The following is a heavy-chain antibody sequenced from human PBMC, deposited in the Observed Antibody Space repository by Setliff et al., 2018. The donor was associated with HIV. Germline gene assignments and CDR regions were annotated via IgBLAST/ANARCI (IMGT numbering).Heavy chain of an antibody. D-gene: IGHD3-10*01. J-gene: IGHJ6*03. V-gene: IGHV1-58*02. Sequence: SVKVSCKAAGFTFTNSAMQWVRQARGQRLEWIGWIVVGSYNTNYAQKFQERVTITRDLSTSTAYMELSSLRSEDTAVYYCAAASNRRVRGVNLHYYYYMDVWCKGTTVTVSS. CDR1: GFTFTNSA. CDR3: AAASNRRVRGVNLHYYYYMDV. CDR2: IVVGSYNT.